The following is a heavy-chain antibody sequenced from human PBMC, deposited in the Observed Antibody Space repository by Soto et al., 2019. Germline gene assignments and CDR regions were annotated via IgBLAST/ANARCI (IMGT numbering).Heavy chain of an antibody. D-gene: IGHD2-21*02. Sequence: GASVKVSCKTSGYPFTDYFIHWVRQAPVQGLEWMGIISLYHHSTSYAQKFQGRLTVTADTSTTTVYMDLSSLTSEDSAVYWCARELYSCGGDCPYYMDYWGQGTLVTVSS. J-gene: IGHJ4*02. V-gene: IGHV1-46*01. CDR1: GYPFTDYF. CDR2: ISLYHHST. CDR3: ARELYSCGGDCPYYMDY.